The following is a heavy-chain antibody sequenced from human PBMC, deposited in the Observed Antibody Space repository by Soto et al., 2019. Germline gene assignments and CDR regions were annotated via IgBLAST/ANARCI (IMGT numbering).Heavy chain of an antibody. V-gene: IGHV4-34*01. CDR3: ARARRLENWFDP. Sequence: SETLSLTCAVYGGSFSVYYWSWIRQPPGKGLEWIGEINHSGSTNYSPSLKSRVTMSVDPSRKHFSLNLTSVTAADTASYFCARARRLENWFDPWGPGIQVTVSS. CDR1: GGSFSVYY. J-gene: IGHJ5*02. D-gene: IGHD5-12*01. CDR2: INHSGST.